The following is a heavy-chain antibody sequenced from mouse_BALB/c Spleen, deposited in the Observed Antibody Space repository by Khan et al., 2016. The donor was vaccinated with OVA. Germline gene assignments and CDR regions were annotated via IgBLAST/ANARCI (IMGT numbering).Heavy chain of an antibody. J-gene: IGHJ4*01. CDR2: LWGAGST. CDR3: ARAYYGNYREAMDY. D-gene: IGHD2-10*01. V-gene: IGHV2-6-7*01. Sequence: QVQLKESGPGLVAPSQSLSITCTVSGFSLTGYGVNWVRQPPGKGLEWLGMLWGAGSTDYNSALKSRLNLSKDNSKSQVFLKMNRLQTDDTARYYCARAYYGNYREAMDYWGQGTSVTVSS. CDR1: GFSLTGYG.